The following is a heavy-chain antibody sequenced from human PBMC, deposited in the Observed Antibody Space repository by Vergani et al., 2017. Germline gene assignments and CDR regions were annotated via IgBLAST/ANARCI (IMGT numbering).Heavy chain of an antibody. J-gene: IGHJ5*02. CDR1: GASIRSSNYY. D-gene: IGHD6-19*01. V-gene: IGHV4-39*01. Sequence: QLQLQESGPGLVKPSATLSLTCSVSGASIRSSNYYWGLIRQPPGKGLECVASIYYSWSSYYNPSLKSRVNISVDTSKNQFSLKLSSVTAADTAVYFCARHSTVEWLVKLGWIDPWGQGILVTVSS. CDR2: IYYSWSS. CDR3: ARHSTVEWLVKLGWIDP.